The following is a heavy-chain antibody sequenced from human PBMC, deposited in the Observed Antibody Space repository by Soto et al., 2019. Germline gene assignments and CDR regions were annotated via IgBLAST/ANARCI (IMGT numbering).Heavy chain of an antibody. CDR3: AGAAGTTGPTRGTTNI. Sequence: QVQLVQSGAEVKKPGASVKVSCKASGYTFTGYYMHWVRQAPGQVLEWMGWINPNSSGTNYAQKFQGGVTMTRDRSISRAYRELRRVKSEDRAVNTGAGAAGTTGPTRGTTNIWGQGTMVTVSP. V-gene: IGHV1-2*02. CDR2: INPNSSGT. J-gene: IGHJ3*02. CDR1: GYTFTGYY. D-gene: IGHD1-1*01.